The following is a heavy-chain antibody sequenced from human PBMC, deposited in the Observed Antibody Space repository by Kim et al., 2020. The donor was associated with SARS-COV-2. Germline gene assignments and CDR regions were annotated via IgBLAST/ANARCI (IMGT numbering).Heavy chain of an antibody. CDR3: VKVRPHTD. D-gene: IGHD6-6*01. V-gene: IGHV3-64D*06. J-gene: IGHJ4*02. Sequence: GGSLRLSCSSSGFTFSTSYMHWVRQAPGKGLEDVAAISTGGDWTYYADSVKGRFSISRDDSKNILYLQMRSLTAEDTAVYHCVKVRPHTDWGRGTLVTVSS. CDR2: ISTGGDWT. CDR1: GFTFSTSY.